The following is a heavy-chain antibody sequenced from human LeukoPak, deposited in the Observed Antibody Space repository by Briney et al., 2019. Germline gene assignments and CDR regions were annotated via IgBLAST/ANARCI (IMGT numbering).Heavy chain of an antibody. CDR3: ARLSDY. Sequence: SETLSLTCTVSGGAISSSSYYWGWIRQPPGKGLEWIGGINYSGNIYYNPSLNSRVTISVDTSKTQFSPKLSSVTAADTAVYYCARLSDYWGQGTLVTVSS. J-gene: IGHJ4*02. CDR2: INYSGNI. V-gene: IGHV4-39*01. CDR1: GGAISSSSYY.